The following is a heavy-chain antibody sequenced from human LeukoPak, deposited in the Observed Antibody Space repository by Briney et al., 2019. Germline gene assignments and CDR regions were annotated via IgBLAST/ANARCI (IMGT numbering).Heavy chain of an antibody. V-gene: IGHV3-30*02. CDR2: IRYDGSNK. CDR1: GFTFSSYE. CDR3: AKDSYYGDYGEFDY. Sequence: GGSLRLSCAASGFTFSSYEMNWVRQAPGKGLEWVAFIRYDGSNKYYADSVKGRFTISRDNSKNTLYLQMNSLRAEDTAVYYCAKDSYYGDYGEFDYWGQGTLVTVSS. D-gene: IGHD4-17*01. J-gene: IGHJ4*02.